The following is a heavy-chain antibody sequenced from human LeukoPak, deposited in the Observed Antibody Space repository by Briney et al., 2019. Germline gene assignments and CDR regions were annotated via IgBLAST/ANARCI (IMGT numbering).Heavy chain of an antibody. CDR2: MYYTGYT. CDR3: AREGGFYRPLDY. J-gene: IGHJ4*02. D-gene: IGHD3-3*01. CDR1: GGSITSYY. V-gene: IGHV4-59*01. Sequence: SETLSLTCTVSGGSITSYYWTWIRQPPGKGLEWIGYMYYTGYTKYNPSLNSRVTMSVDTSKNQFSLKLSSVTAADTAVYYCAREGGFYRPLDYSGQGTLVTVSS.